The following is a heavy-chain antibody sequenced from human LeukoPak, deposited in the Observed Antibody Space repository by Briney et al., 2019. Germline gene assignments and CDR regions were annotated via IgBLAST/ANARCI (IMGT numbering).Heavy chain of an antibody. V-gene: IGHV3-74*01. CDR1: GFTFNKYY. J-gene: IGHJ4*02. CDR3: IRVPY. CDR2: ISSDGSNT. Sequence: GGSLRLSCAVSGFTFNKYYMHWVRQAPGKGLVWVSRISSDGSNTNYADSVKGRFTISRDNAKNTLYLQMNSLRAEDTAVYYCIRVPYWGQGALVTVSS.